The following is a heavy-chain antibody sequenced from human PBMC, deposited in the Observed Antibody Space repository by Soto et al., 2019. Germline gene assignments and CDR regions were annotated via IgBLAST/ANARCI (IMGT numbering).Heavy chain of an antibody. Sequence: SETLSLTCTVSGGSISSGGYYWSWIRQHPGRGLEWVGYIYYSGNTYYNPSLKSRVSISLDTSKTQFSLKLSSVTAADAAVYYCARDHGYYGSGSYGYWGQGTLVTVSS. CDR1: GGSISSGGYY. J-gene: IGHJ4*02. D-gene: IGHD3-10*01. V-gene: IGHV4-31*03. CDR3: ARDHGYYGSGSYGY. CDR2: IYYSGNT.